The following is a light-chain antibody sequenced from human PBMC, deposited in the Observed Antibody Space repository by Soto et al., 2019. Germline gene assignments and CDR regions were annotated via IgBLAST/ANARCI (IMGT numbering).Light chain of an antibody. CDR1: SSDVGGYNY. J-gene: IGLJ2*01. CDR2: DVS. V-gene: IGLV2-14*01. Sequence: QSVLTQPASVSGSPGQSITISCTGTSSDVGGYNYVSWYQQHPGKAPTLMIYDVSNRPSGVSNRFSGSKSGNTASLTISGLQVEDEAHYYCSSYTSSSTLGVFGGGTKLTVL. CDR3: SSYTSSSTLGV.